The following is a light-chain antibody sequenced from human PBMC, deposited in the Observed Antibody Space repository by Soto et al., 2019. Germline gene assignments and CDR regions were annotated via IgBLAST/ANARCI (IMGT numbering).Light chain of an antibody. CDR2: GAP. Sequence: EIVMTQSPATLSLSPGERATLSCRASQTVSSNFAWYQQKPGQAPRLLIHGAPTLPTGVPARFSGSGSGTEFTLTISSLQSEDFAVYYCQQYHNWPPQYTFGQGTKLQIK. CDR1: QTVSSN. CDR3: QQYHNWPPQYT. V-gene: IGKV3-15*01. J-gene: IGKJ2*01.